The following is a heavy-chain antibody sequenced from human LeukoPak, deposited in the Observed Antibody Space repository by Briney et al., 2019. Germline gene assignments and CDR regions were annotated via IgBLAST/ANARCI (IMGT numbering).Heavy chain of an antibody. J-gene: IGHJ4*02. D-gene: IGHD1-1*01. CDR3: ASSPNWNGAEYYFEY. Sequence: QPGGSLRLSCAASGFTFSSYEMNWVRQAPGKGLEWVSYISSSGGSIYYADSVKGRFTISRDNAKNSLYLQMNSLRPEDTAVYFCASSPNWNGAEYYFEYWGRGTPVIVSS. V-gene: IGHV3-48*03. CDR1: GFTFSSYE. CDR2: ISSSGGSI.